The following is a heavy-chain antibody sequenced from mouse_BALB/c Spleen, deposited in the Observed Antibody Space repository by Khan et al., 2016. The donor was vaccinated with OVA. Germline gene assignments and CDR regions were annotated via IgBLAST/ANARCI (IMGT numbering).Heavy chain of an antibody. CDR1: GFSLSNYG. D-gene: IGHD2-4*01. V-gene: IGHV2-9*02. CDR3: ARSYDYDVGGFAY. Sequence: VQLQESGPGLVAPSQSLSITCTVSGFSLSNYGVHWVRPPPGKGLEWLGVIWTGGITNYNSALMSRLSISKDNSKSQVFLKMNRLQTDDTAIYYCARSYDYDVGGFAYWGQGTLVTVSA. CDR2: IWTGGIT. J-gene: IGHJ3*01.